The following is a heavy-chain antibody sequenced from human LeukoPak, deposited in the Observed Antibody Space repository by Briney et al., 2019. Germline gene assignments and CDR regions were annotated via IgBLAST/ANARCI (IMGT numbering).Heavy chain of an antibody. CDR1: GFTFIDYG. CDR2: ISSTSSTI. CDR3: AREWGV. V-gene: IGHV3-48*01. Sequence: GGSLRLSRAASGFTFIDYGMNSVRQAPGKGLELLSHISSTSSTIKYADSVKGRFTISRDNAKNSVYLQMHSVRVEDTAVYYCAREWGVWGKGTTVTVSS. J-gene: IGHJ6*04. D-gene: IGHD1-26*01.